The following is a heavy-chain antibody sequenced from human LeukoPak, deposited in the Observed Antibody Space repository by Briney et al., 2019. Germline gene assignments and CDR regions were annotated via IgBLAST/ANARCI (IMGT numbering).Heavy chain of an antibody. D-gene: IGHD2-2*01. J-gene: IGHJ6*03. V-gene: IGHV3-66*01. CDR1: GFTVSSNY. Sequence: PGGSLRLSCAASGFTVSSNYMSWVRQAPGKGLERVSVIYSGGSTYYADSVKGRFTISRDNAKNSLYLQMSSLRAEDTAVYFCARGPRGVLVVPVDINSYYYMDVWGKGTTVTVSS. CDR2: IYSGGST. CDR3: ARGPRGVLVVPVDINSYYYMDV.